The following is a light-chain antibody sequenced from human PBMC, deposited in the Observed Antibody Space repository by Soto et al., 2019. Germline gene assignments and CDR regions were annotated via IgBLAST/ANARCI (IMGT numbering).Light chain of an antibody. CDR1: QRINIY. J-gene: IGKJ5*01. CDR3: QQSFSTPT. Sequence: EIQMTESASSLSASVGGSVTITSRASQRINIYLNWYRQKPGNAPEVRIYSASNLQSGVPSRISGSGSGTDFTLTISGLQSEDSATYYCQQSFSTPTFGQGTRLEIK. CDR2: SAS. V-gene: IGKV1-39*01.